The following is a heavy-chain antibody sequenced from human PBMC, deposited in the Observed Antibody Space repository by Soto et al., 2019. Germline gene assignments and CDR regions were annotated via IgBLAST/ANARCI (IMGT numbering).Heavy chain of an antibody. D-gene: IGHD5-12*01. Sequence: QVQLVESGGGVVQPGRSLRLSCAASGFTVSTHAMHWVRQAPGKGLEWVAVIWYDGTEKHYADSVKGRFTISRDNSKNMLFLQINSLTAEDTAIYYCARDAIRVATIIDYLGQGTLVTVSS. V-gene: IGHV3-33*01. CDR1: GFTVSTHA. CDR3: ARDAIRVATIIDY. CDR2: IWYDGTEK. J-gene: IGHJ4*02.